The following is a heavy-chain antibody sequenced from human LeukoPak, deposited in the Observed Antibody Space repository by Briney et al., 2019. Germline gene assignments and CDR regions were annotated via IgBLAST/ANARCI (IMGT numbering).Heavy chain of an antibody. J-gene: IGHJ4*02. D-gene: IGHD6-13*01. V-gene: IGHV6-1*01. CDR2: TYYRSKWDS. CDR3: ARGTAAPGFDF. Sequence: PSQTLSLTCVISGDTVSSNSAAWNWTRQSPSRGLEWLGRTYYRSKWDSNYALSVKSRVTINADTSKNQISLQLNSVTPEDTAVYYCARGTAAPGFDFWGQGTLVTVSS. CDR1: GDTVSSNSAA.